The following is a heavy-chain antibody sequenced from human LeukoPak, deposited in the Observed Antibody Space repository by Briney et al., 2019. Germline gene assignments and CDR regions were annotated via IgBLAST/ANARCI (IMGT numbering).Heavy chain of an antibody. Sequence: ASVKVSCKASGYTFTGFYMHWVRQAPGQGLEWMGWINPNSGGTNYAQKFQGWVTMTRDTSISTAYMELSRLRSDDTAVYYCARSILTGYYYYGMDVWGQGTTVTVSS. CDR3: ARSILTGYYYYGMDV. J-gene: IGHJ6*02. CDR1: GYTFTGFY. V-gene: IGHV1-2*04. D-gene: IGHD3-9*01. CDR2: INPNSGGT.